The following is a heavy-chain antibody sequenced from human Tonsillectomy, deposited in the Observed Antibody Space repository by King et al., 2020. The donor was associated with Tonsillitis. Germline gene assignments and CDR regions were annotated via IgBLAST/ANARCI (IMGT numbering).Heavy chain of an antibody. CDR3: ARSLDGSGSYTNGSP. CDR1: GFTISNYA. Sequence: QLVQSGGGVVQPGGSLRLSCAASGFTISNYAMSWVRQAPGKGLEWVSVVYGAGSTTYYADSVKGRFTISRDNSKNTLYLQMNSLRAEDTAVYYCARSLDGSGSYTNGSPWGQGTLVTVSS. V-gene: IGHV3-23*03. CDR2: VYGAGSTT. D-gene: IGHD3-10*01. J-gene: IGHJ4*02.